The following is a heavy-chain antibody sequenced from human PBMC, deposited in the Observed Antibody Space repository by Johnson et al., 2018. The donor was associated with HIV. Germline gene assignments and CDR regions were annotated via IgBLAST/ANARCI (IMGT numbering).Heavy chain of an antibody. V-gene: IGHV3-30*14. CDR3: ATDLARCYDAFHL. J-gene: IGHJ3*01. Sequence: QVQLVESGGGVVQPGRSLRLSCAASGFTFSSYAMHWVRQAPGKGLEWVAVISYDGSNKYYADSVKGRFTISRDNSKNTLYLQMNSLRGEDTAVYYCATDLARCYDAFHLWGQGTMVTVSS. CDR2: ISYDGSNK. CDR1: GFTFSSYA. D-gene: IGHD2-8*01.